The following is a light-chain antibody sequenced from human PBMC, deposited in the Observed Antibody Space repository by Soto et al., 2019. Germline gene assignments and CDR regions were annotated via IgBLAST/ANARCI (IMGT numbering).Light chain of an antibody. CDR1: QNIGNW. CDR2: DAS. J-gene: IGKJ1*01. V-gene: IGKV1-5*01. CDR3: QQYNDEPWT. Sequence: DIPMTQSPSTLSASVGDRVTITCRASQNIGNWLAWYQQKPGKTPDLLIYDASSLESGVPLRFSGSGSGTEFTLTISSLQTDESATYYCQQYNDEPWTFGQGTKVEIK.